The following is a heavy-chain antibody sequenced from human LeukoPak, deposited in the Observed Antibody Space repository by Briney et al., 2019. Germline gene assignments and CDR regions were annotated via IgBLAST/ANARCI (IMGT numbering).Heavy chain of an antibody. J-gene: IGHJ5*02. CDR3: ARVVSYYYDSSGYYLPFDP. Sequence: SETLSLTCTVSGGSISSSSYYWGWIRQPPGKGLEWIGSIYYSGNTYDNPSLKSRVTISVDTSKNQFSLKLSSVTAADTAVYYCARVVSYYYDSSGYYLPFDPWGQGTLVTVSS. V-gene: IGHV4-39*07. CDR2: IYYSGNT. CDR1: GGSISSSSYY. D-gene: IGHD3-22*01.